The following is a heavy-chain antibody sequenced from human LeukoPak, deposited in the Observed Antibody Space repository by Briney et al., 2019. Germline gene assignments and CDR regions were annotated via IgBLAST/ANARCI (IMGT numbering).Heavy chain of an antibody. CDR1: GFTFRSYW. CDR2: LNQDGSEK. V-gene: IGHV3-7*03. CDR3: GRDGGPVDH. Sequence: GGSLRLSCAASGFTFRSYWMSWVRQAPGKGLKWVANLNQDGSEKYYVDSVKGRFTISRDNAKKSLYLQMNSLRAEDTAVYYCGRDGGPVDHWGQGTLVTVSS. D-gene: IGHD3-16*01. J-gene: IGHJ4*02.